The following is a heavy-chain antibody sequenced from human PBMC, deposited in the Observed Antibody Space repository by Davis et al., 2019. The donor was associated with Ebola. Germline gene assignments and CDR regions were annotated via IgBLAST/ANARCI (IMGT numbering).Heavy chain of an antibody. CDR3: AREEVTKGLDHAFDI. D-gene: IGHD2-21*02. J-gene: IGHJ3*02. V-gene: IGHV1-2*04. Sequence: AASVKVSCKASGYTFTGYYMHWVRQAPGQGLEWLGWIIPNSGGTNYAQKFQGWVTMTRDTSISTAYMELSRLRSDDTAVYYCAREEVTKGLDHAFDIWGQGTMVTVSS. CDR2: IIPNSGGT. CDR1: GYTFTGYY.